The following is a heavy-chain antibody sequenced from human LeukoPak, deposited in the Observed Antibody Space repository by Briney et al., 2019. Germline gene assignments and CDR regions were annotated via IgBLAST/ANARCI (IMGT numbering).Heavy chain of an antibody. CDR2: IRYDGNSK. V-gene: IGHV3-30*02. CDR1: GFTFSSYG. D-gene: IGHD5-18*01. CDR3: AKGGGYSYENYYYYMDV. Sequence: QAGGSLRLSCAASGFTFSSYGMHWVRQAPGKGLEWVAFIRYDGNSKDYADSVKGRFTISRDNSKNTLYLQMNSLRGEDTALYYCAKGGGYSYENYYYYMDVWGKGTTVTVSS. J-gene: IGHJ6*03.